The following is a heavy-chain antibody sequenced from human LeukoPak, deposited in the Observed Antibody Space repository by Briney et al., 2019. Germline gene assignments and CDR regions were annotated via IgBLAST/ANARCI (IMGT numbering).Heavy chain of an antibody. V-gene: IGHV4-39*01. D-gene: IGHD4-23*01. J-gene: IGHJ5*02. CDR1: GGSISSSSYY. CDR2: IYYSGST. Sequence: SETLSLTCTVSGGSISSSSYYWGWIRQPPGKGLEWIGSIYYSGSTYYNPSLKSRVTISVDTSKNQFSLKLSSVTAADTAVYYCARSRVVTPFSTNWFDPWGQGTLVTVSS. CDR3: ARSRVVTPFSTNWFDP.